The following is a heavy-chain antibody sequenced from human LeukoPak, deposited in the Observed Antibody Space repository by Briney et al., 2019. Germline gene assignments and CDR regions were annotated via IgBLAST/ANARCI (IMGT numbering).Heavy chain of an antibody. J-gene: IGHJ6*03. CDR1: GYIFTSYW. D-gene: IGHD6-6*01. Sequence: GESLKISCKGSGYIFTSYWVAWVRQMPGKGLEWMGIIQPGDSDTRYSPSFQAQVTISVDKSISTAYMQWSSLKASDTAIYYCARRFGTSSSLGSRYYMDVWGKGTTVTVSS. CDR2: IQPGDSDT. CDR3: ARRFGTSSSLGSRYYMDV. V-gene: IGHV5-51*01.